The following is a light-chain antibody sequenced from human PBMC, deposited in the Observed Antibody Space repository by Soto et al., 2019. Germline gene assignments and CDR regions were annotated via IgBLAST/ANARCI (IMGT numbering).Light chain of an antibody. J-gene: IGKJ1*01. CDR3: QQYNDFWT. Sequence: EIVMTQSPATLSVSPGERAILSCRASQSASSKLAWYQQKPGQAPRLLIYGASTRATGIPARFSGSGSGTEFTLTISSLQSEDFAVYYCQQYNDFWTFGQGTKVEI. CDR2: GAS. CDR1: QSASSK. V-gene: IGKV3-15*01.